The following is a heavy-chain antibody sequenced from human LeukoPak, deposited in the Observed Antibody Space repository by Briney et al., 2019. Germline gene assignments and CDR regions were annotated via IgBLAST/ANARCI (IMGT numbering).Heavy chain of an antibody. CDR2: ISYDGSNK. CDR3: ARDAGQMTTQNH. D-gene: IGHD4-11*01. V-gene: IGHV3-30*04. J-gene: IGHJ5*02. Sequence: SGGSLRLSCAASGFTFSSYAMHWVRQAPGKGLEWVAVISYDGSNKYYADSVKGRFTISRGNSKNTLYLQMNSLRAEDTAVYYCARDAGQMTTQNHWGQGTLVTVSS. CDR1: GFTFSSYA.